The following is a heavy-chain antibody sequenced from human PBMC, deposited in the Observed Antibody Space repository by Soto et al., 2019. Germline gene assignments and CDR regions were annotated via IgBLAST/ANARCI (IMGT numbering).Heavy chain of an antibody. CDR3: TTDDPINKY. CDR1: GFTFSNAW. CDR2: IKSKTNGGTT. Sequence: GGSLRLSXAASGFTFSNAWMSWVRQAPGKGLEWVGRIKSKTNGGTTDYAAPVKGRFAISRDDSKNTLYLQMNSLKTEDAAVYYCTTDDPINKYWGQGALVTVSS. J-gene: IGHJ4*02. V-gene: IGHV3-15*01.